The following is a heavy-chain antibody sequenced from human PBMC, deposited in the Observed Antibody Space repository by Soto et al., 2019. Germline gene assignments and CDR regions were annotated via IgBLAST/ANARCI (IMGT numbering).Heavy chain of an antibody. CDR2: IYTSGST. Sequence: SETLSLTCAASGGSISSGGYSWSWIRQPAGKGLEWIGRIYTSGSTNYNPSLKSRVTMSVDTSKNQFSLKLSSVTAADTAVYYCARDLYYDFWSGSRGNWFDPWGQGTLVTVSS. CDR1: GGSISSGGYS. V-gene: IGHV4-61*02. CDR3: ARDLYYDFWSGSRGNWFDP. J-gene: IGHJ5*02. D-gene: IGHD3-3*01.